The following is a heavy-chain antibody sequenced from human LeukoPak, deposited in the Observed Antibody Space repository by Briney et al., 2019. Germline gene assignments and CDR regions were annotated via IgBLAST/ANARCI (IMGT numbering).Heavy chain of an antibody. CDR2: FYPSGNT. J-gene: IGHJ6*02. Sequence: SETLSLTCTVSGASISSYFWSWIRQPAGKGLERIGRFYPSGNTNYSRSLESRVTMSVDTSRNQLSLEVRSVTAADTAVYYCARDSGSINYFYGMDVWGQGTTVTVSS. CDR3: ARDSGSINYFYGMDV. V-gene: IGHV4-4*07. D-gene: IGHD1-26*01. CDR1: GASISSYF.